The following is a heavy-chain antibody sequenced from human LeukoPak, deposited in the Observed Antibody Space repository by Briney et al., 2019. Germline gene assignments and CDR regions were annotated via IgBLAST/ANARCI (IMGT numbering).Heavy chain of an antibody. CDR3: ARCYGSGSYYYGMDV. Sequence: PGGSLRLSCAASGFTFSTYWMHWVRQAPGKGLVWVSRINTDGSRTDSVEGRFTISRDNAKNTLYLQMNSLRAEDTAVYYCARCYGSGSYYYGMDVWGQGTTVTVSS. D-gene: IGHD3-10*01. CDR2: INTDGSR. J-gene: IGHJ6*02. V-gene: IGHV3-74*01. CDR1: GFTFSTYW.